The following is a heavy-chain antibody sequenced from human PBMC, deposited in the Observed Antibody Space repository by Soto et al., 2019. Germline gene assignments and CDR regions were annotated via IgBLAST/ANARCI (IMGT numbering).Heavy chain of an antibody. D-gene: IGHD4-17*01. Sequence: QVLLLQSGSEVKKAGSSVKVSCKASGDAFKSYAIHWVRQAPGQGLEYMGRIIPSYDRTKYAQKFQGRLTLTADMYTSTVYMELSSLRSEDTAVYYCARDPTNDYGDDTFDYWGQGTKVIGSS. J-gene: IGHJ4*02. CDR1: GDAFKSYA. CDR2: IIPSYDRT. CDR3: ARDPTNDYGDDTFDY. V-gene: IGHV1-69*06.